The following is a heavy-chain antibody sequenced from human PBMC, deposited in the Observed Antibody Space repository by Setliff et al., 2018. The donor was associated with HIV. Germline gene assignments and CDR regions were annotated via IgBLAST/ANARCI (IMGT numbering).Heavy chain of an antibody. V-gene: IGHV3-21*01. CDR2: ISSSSSYT. Sequence: GGSLRLSCAASGFTFSSYSMNWVRQAPGKGLEWVSSISSSSSYTYYADSVKGRFTISRDNARNSLYLEMNSLRADDTAVYYCARDFCGSSCSSGYGYFDHWAREPWSPSPQ. J-gene: IGHJ4*02. D-gene: IGHD2-15*01. CDR1: GFTFSSYS. CDR3: ARDFCGSSCSSGYGYFDH.